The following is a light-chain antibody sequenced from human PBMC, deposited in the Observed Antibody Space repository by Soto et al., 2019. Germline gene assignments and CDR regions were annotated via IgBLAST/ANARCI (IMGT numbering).Light chain of an antibody. J-gene: IGKJ5*01. CDR3: QQHIQWPIT. CDR1: QSAGNF. V-gene: IGKV3D-15*01. Sequence: EIVMTQSPATLSVSPGETASLSCRASQSAGNFLAWYQQKPGQAPRLLIYYISTRATGIPARFRGSGSGTEFTLTIHTLQSADSAVYYCQQHIQWPITFGHGTRLEIK. CDR2: YIS.